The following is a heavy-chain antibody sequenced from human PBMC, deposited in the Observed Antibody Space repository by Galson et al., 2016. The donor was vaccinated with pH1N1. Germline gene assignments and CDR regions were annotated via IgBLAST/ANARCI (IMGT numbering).Heavy chain of an antibody. CDR3: VRDVTGPSYDY. CDR1: GFPFYIYW. V-gene: IGHV3-7*01. J-gene: IGHJ4*02. Sequence: SLRLSCATSGFPFYIYWMSWIRQAPGKGLEWVATISRDGLQTYYVDSVRGRFTISRDNARNTIYLQMDSLRVDDTALFYCVRDVTGPSYDYWGQGALVTVSS. CDR2: ISRDGLQT.